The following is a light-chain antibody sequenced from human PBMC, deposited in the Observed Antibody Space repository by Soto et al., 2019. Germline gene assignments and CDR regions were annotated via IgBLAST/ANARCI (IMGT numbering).Light chain of an antibody. CDR2: VAS. Sequence: DIQMTQSPSSLSASVGDRVTITCRASQGISNYLAWYQQQPGKVPKLLIYVASTLQSEVPSRFSGSGSGTDFPLTISSLQPEDVANYYCQKYNSAPWTFGQGTKVEIK. CDR3: QKYNSAPWT. J-gene: IGKJ1*01. CDR1: QGISNY. V-gene: IGKV1-27*01.